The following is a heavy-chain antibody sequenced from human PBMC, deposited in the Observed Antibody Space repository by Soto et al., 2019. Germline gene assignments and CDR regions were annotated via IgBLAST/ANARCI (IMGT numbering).Heavy chain of an antibody. J-gene: IGHJ6*02. CDR2: ISYDAANK. CDR1: GFTFMSYA. Sequence: PGGSLRLSCAASGFTFMSYAMHWVRQAPGKGLEWVAVISYDAANKDYADSVKGRFTISRDNSKDTLYLQMNSLRTDDTAVYYCARAREFTYGSSRNGLDVWGQGTTVTVSS. D-gene: IGHD5-18*01. CDR3: ARAREFTYGSSRNGLDV. V-gene: IGHV3-30-3*01.